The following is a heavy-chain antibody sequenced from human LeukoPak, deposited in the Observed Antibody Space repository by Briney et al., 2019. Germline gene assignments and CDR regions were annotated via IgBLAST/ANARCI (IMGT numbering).Heavy chain of an antibody. CDR1: GYTFTSYG. Sequence: ASVKVSRKASGYTFTSYGISWVRQAPGQGLEWMGWISAYNGNTNYAQKLQGRVTMTTDTSTSTAYMELRSLRSDDTAVYYCARVPLGATSPYYFDYWGQGTLVTVSS. D-gene: IGHD1-26*01. CDR3: ARVPLGATSPYYFDY. V-gene: IGHV1-18*01. CDR2: ISAYNGNT. J-gene: IGHJ4*02.